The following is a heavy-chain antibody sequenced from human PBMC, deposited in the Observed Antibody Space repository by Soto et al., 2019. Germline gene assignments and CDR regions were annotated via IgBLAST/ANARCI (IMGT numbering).Heavy chain of an antibody. CDR3: ARDRDDYGSGNYYNRSDF. V-gene: IGHV1-69*01. Sequence: QVQLVQSGAEVKKPGSSVKVSCKASGGIFSTYAISWLRQAPGQGLEWMGGIIPLFGTPNYAQRFQGRVTITADESTSTAYMELSRLRSEDTAVYYCARDRDDYGSGNYYNRSDFWGQGTLVTVPS. D-gene: IGHD3-10*01. J-gene: IGHJ4*02. CDR2: IIPLFGTP. CDR1: GGIFSTYA.